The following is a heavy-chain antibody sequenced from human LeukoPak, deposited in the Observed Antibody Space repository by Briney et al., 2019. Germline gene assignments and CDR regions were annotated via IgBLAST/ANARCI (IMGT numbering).Heavy chain of an antibody. Sequence: SETLSLTCAVSGGSISSGGYSWSWIRQPPGKGLEWIGYIYHSGSTYYNPSLKSRVTISVDRSKNQFSLKLSSVTAADTAVYYCARDRGYCSGGSCYYYYGMDVWGQGTTVTVSS. CDR2: IYHSGST. CDR1: GGSISSGGYS. J-gene: IGHJ6*02. D-gene: IGHD2-15*01. V-gene: IGHV4-30-2*01. CDR3: ARDRGYCSGGSCYYYYGMDV.